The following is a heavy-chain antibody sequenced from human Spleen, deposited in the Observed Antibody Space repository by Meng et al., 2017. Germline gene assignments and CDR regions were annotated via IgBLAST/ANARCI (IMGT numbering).Heavy chain of an antibody. J-gene: IGHJ4*02. Sequence: QVQLQESGTGLVKPSQTLSPTCTVSGGSISSGDYYWSWIRQPPGRGLEWIGYIYYSGSTYYNPSLRSRVTISVDTSKNQFSLILTSVTAADTAVYFCARVETATTNPYFDYWGQGTLVTVSS. D-gene: IGHD5-24*01. CDR1: GGSISSGDYY. CDR2: IYYSGST. CDR3: ARVETATTNPYFDY. V-gene: IGHV4-30-4*01.